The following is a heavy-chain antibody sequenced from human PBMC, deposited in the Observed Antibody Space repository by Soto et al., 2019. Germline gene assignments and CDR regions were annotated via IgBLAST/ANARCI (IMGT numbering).Heavy chain of an antibody. D-gene: IGHD6-13*01. Sequence: GGSLRLSCAASGFTFSSYSRNWVRQAPGKGLEWVSSISSSSSYIYYADSVKGRFTISRDNAKNSLYLQMNSLRAEDTAVYYCARGIAAAGTTYWGQGTLVTVSS. J-gene: IGHJ4*02. CDR3: ARGIAAAGTTY. V-gene: IGHV3-21*01. CDR2: ISSSSSYI. CDR1: GFTFSSYS.